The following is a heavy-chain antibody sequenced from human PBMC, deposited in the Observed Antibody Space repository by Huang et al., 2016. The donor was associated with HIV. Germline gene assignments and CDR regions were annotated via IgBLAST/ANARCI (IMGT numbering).Heavy chain of an antibody. Sequence: EVNMVESGGGSVQPGRSLRLSRLTSGFPFRDYAITWFRQAPGKGLEWVCLISINVYGGTVQYAASVKGRFIISRDDSRNIAYLEMNSPKTDDTGTYYCSTDGEPYYFEYWGRGTRVTVAS. CDR1: GFPFRDYA. CDR2: ISINVYGGTV. V-gene: IGHV3-49*03. J-gene: IGHJ4*02. CDR3: STDGEPYYFEY.